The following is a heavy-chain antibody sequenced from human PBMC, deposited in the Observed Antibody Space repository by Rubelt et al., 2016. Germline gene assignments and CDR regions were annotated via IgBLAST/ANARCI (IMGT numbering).Heavy chain of an antibody. D-gene: IGHD5-18*01. CDR2: IYWNADK. V-gene: IGHV2-5*01. J-gene: IGHJ4*02. Sequence: QITLKESGLTLVKPTQTLKLTCTFSGFSLSTSGVGVGWLRQPPGKALEWLALIYWNADKRYSPSLKSRLTLPKNTAKTQVVLTMTNMDPVDTATYYCAHRQADRAMDVFDSWGQGTLVTVSS. CDR1: GFSLSTSGVG. CDR3: AHRQADRAMDVFDS.